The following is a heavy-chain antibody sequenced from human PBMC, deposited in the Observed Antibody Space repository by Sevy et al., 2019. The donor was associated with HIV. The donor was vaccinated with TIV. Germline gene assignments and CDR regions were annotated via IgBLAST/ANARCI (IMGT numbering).Heavy chain of an antibody. J-gene: IGHJ4*02. CDR1: GYTLTELS. CDR2: FDPEDRET. V-gene: IGHV1-24*01. D-gene: IGHD3-22*01. Sequence: GPVKVSCKVSGYTLTELSMHWVRQAPGKGLERKGSFDPEDRETIYSQKFQGRVTMSEDTSADIAYMELSSLRSEGTAVYFCATSKDYYDSSGCPFDYWGQGTLVLVSS. CDR3: ATSKDYYDSSGCPFDY.